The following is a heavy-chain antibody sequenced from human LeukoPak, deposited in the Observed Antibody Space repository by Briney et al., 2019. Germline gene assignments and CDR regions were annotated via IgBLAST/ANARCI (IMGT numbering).Heavy chain of an antibody. D-gene: IGHD3/OR15-3a*01. Sequence: GGSLRLSCAASGFTFSRYWMHWVRQAPGKGRLWVSRINSDGSSTYYADSVKGRFTTSRDNAKNALHLQMNSLTAEDTAVYYCVLDLFSSFAFDIWGQGTMVTVSS. CDR3: VLDLFSSFAFDI. CDR1: GFTFSRYW. CDR2: INSDGSST. V-gene: IGHV3-74*01. J-gene: IGHJ3*02.